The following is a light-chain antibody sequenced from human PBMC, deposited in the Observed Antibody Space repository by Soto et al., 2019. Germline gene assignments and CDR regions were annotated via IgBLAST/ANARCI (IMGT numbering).Light chain of an antibody. CDR3: QQYDNYPLT. CDR1: QSVRSW. CDR2: DSS. Sequence: DIQMTQYPATLSASVGDRFTITCMASQSVRSWLAWYQQKPGTAPKLLIFDSSRLESGVPSRFSGSASGTEFTLTISSLQPDDFATYYCQQYDNYPLTVGEGTKVDIK. V-gene: IGKV1-5*01. J-gene: IGKJ4*01.